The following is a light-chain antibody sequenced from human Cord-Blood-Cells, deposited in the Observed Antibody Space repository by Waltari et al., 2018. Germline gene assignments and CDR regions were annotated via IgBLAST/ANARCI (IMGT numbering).Light chain of an antibody. V-gene: IGKV1-33*01. J-gene: IGKJ4*01. CDR1: QDISNY. Sequence: DIQMTQSPSSLSASVGDRVTITCQASQDISNYLNWYQQKPGKGHKPLIYDASNLEKGDPARFSGSGSGTEFTFTISSLQPEDIATYYCQQYDNLPLTVGGGTKVEI. CDR2: DAS. CDR3: QQYDNLPLT.